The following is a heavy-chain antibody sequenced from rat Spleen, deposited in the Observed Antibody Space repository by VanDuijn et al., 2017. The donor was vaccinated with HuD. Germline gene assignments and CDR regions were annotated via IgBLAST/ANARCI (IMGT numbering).Heavy chain of an antibody. Sequence: EVQLVQSDGGLVQPGRSLKLSCAASGFIFSDYNMAWVRQAPKKGLEWVALISYDDKNTYYRDSVKGRFTISRDNARSTLNLQMDSLKSEDTATYYCATKSKLGYGVMDAWGQGASVTVSS. CDR2: ISYDDKNT. CDR1: GFIFSDYN. J-gene: IGHJ4*01. V-gene: IGHV5-7*01. CDR3: ATKSKLGYGVMDA. D-gene: IGHD4-3*01.